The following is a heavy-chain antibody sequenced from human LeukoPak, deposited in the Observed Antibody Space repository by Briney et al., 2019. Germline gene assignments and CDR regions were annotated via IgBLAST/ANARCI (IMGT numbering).Heavy chain of an antibody. CDR1: GDSVSSNSAA. J-gene: IGHJ4*02. Sequence: SQTLSLTCAISGDSVSSNSAAWNWIRQSPSRGLEWLGRTYYRSKWHNDYAVSVKSRITINPDTSKNQFSLQLNSVTPEDTAVYYCAREYGSGITGTTYFDYWGQGTLVTVSS. D-gene: IGHD1-20*01. CDR3: AREYGSGITGTTYFDY. CDR2: TYYRSKWHN. V-gene: IGHV6-1*01.